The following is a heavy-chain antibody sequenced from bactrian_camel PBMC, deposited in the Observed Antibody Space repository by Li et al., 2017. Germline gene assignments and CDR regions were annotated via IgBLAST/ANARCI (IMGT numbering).Heavy chain of an antibody. V-gene: IGHV3S53*01. CDR3: ATTTMDGSWFRDY. J-gene: IGHJ4*01. Sequence: HVQLVESGGGSVQAGGSLKLSCTPSGYYYDIGCMGWFRQVPGKEREGVAAVDSKGIVTYAEHMKDRFTVSRDNAKNTLYLTMRDLKTEDAAVYYCATTTMDGSWFRDYWGQGTQVTVS. CDR2: VDSKGIV. CDR1: GYYYDIGC. D-gene: IGHD6*01.